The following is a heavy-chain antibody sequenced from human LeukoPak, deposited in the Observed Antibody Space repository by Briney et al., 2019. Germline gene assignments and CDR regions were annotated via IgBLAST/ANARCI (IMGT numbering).Heavy chain of an antibody. Sequence: GASVKLSCKASGGTVSSYAISWVRQAPGQGLEWMGRIIPILGIANYAQKFQGRVTITADKSTSTAYMELSSLRSEDTAVYYCASTQVDYYGSPGGGDFDYWGQGTLVTVSS. CDR3: ASTQVDYYGSPGGGDFDY. CDR1: GGTVSSYA. V-gene: IGHV1-69*04. J-gene: IGHJ4*02. CDR2: IIPILGIA. D-gene: IGHD3-10*01.